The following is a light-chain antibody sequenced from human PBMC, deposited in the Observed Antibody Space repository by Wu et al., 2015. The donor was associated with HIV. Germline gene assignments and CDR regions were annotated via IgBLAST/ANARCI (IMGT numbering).Light chain of an antibody. V-gene: IGKV1-13*02. J-gene: IGKJ4*01. CDR1: QGISSA. Sequence: IQMTQSPSSLSASVGDRVTITCRASQGISSAFGWYQQKPGKPPRLLIYNASSLDTGVPSRFSGSGSGTDFTLSISSLQPEDFAAYYCQQFKSYPLTFGGGTKVEIK. CDR3: QQFKSYPLT. CDR2: NAS.